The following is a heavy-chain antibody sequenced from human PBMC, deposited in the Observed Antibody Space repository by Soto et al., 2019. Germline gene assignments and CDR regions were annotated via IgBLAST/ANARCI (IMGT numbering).Heavy chain of an antibody. V-gene: IGHV3-23*01. CDR1: GFTFSDYA. CDR2: ISGSAGDT. D-gene: IGHD3-16*01. CDR3: AKGDQARQWGFLKN. J-gene: IGHJ4*02. Sequence: GGSLRLSCVASGFTFSDYAMTWVRQAPGKGMEWVSTISGSAGDTFYADSVKGRFTISRDNSKRTLYLEMHSLRAEDTAVYYCAKGDQARQWGFLKNWGQGTLVTVYS.